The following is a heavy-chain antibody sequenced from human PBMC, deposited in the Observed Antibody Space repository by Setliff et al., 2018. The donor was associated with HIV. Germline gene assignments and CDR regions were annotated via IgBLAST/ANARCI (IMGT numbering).Heavy chain of an antibody. CDR1: GYTFSDYY. CDR3: AYSGRQLRGPYFDV. J-gene: IGHJ4*02. CDR2: VDPADGET. Sequence: ASVKVSCKSSGYTFSDYYIHWVQQAPGKGLEWMGRVDPADGETRYAEKFQGRVTISADTSTDTVYLQLTSLRSDDTAVYYCAYSGRQLRGPYFDVWGQGTPVTVSS. V-gene: IGHV1-69-2*01. D-gene: IGHD1-1*01.